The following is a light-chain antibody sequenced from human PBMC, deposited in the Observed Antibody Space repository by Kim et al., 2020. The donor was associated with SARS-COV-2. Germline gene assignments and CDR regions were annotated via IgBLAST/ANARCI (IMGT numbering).Light chain of an antibody. CDR3: QQYHSYPWA. CDR1: QSISTW. V-gene: IGKV1-5*03. CDR2: KTS. J-gene: IGKJ1*01. Sequence: DIQMTQSPSTLSASVGDRVTITCRASQSISTWLAWYQQKPGNAPKLLIYKTSSLQSGVPSRFSGSGSGTEFTLTVSSLQPDDLATYYCQQYHSYPWAFGQGTQVDIK.